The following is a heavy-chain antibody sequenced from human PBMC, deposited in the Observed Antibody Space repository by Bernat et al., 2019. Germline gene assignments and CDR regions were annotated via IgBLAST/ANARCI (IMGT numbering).Heavy chain of an antibody. CDR1: GFTFVSHW. D-gene: IGHD2-21*02. V-gene: IGHV3-7*03. Sequence: EVQLLESGGGLVQPGGSLRLSCAASGFTFVSHWMTWVRQAPGKGLEWVANIKQDGNEKYYVDSVKGRFTISRDNARNSVYLQMNSLRAEDTGVYYCARGVHCGGGCYSWGSFDMWGQGTMVTVSS. J-gene: IGHJ3*02. CDR3: ARGVHCGGGCYSWGSFDM. CDR2: IKQDGNEK.